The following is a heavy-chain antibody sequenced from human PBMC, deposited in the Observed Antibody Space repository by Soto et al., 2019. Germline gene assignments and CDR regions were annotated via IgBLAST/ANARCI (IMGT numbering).Heavy chain of an antibody. V-gene: IGHV1-69*02. CDR3: GQAVAGILGY. CDR2: IIPILGIA. CDR1: GGTFSSYT. J-gene: IGHJ4*02. Sequence: QVQLVQSGAEVKKPASSVKVSCKASGGTFSSYTISWVRQAPGQGLEWMGRIIPILGIANYAQKLQARVTITADKSTSTAYMELSSLRSGDTAVYYCGQAVAGILGYWGQGTLVTVSS. D-gene: IGHD6-19*01.